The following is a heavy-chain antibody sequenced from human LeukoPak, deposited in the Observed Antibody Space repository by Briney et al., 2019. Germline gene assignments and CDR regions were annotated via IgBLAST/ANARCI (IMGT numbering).Heavy chain of an antibody. CDR2: IYYNGGT. Sequence: SEILSLTCTVSGGSISSYYWSWIRQPPGKGLEWIGYIYYNGGTIYNPSLKSRVTISVDKSKNHVSLKLSSVTAADTAVYYCASPSKESDSFDIWGQGTTVIVSS. V-gene: IGHV4-59*01. CDR1: GGSISSYY. J-gene: IGHJ3*02. CDR3: ASPSKESDSFDI.